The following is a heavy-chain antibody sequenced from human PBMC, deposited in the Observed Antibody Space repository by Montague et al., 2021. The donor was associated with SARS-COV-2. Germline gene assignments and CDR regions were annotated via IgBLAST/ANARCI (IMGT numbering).Heavy chain of an antibody. CDR3: AHMDIDIPGGGVDGAFGF. CDR2: IYWDDDK. CDR1: GFSLSTSGMG. D-gene: IGHD3-16*01. J-gene: IGHJ3*01. Sequence: PALVKPTQTLTLTCTFSGFSLSTSGMGVAWIRQPPGKALEWLALIYWDDDKCYSTSLKSRLTISKDTSKNQVVLTMTNMDPVDTATYYCAHMDIDIPGGGVDGAFGFWGQGTMVTVSS. V-gene: IGHV2-70*01.